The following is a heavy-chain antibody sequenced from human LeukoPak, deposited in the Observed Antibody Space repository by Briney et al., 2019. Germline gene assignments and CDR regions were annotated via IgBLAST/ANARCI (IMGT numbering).Heavy chain of an antibody. Sequence: ASVKVSFKASGYTFTDYFMHWVRLAPGQGLEWMGWINPNSGYTSSAQKFQGRVTVTRDTSISTAYMELSRLRSDDTAVYYCAREAQQLATPNKAFDYWGQGTLVTVSS. J-gene: IGHJ4*02. D-gene: IGHD5-12*01. V-gene: IGHV1-2*02. CDR3: AREAQQLATPNKAFDY. CDR2: INPNSGYT. CDR1: GYTFTDYF.